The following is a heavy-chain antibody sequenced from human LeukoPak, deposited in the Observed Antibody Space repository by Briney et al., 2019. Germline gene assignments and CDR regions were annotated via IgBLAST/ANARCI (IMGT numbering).Heavy chain of an antibody. CDR3: ATIDDSSGYYYFAY. D-gene: IGHD3-22*01. J-gene: IGHJ4*02. CDR1: GGSISSSSYY. Sequence: PETLSLTCTVSGGSISSSSYYWGWIRQPPGKGLEWIGNIYYSGTTYCSPSLKSRVTISVDTSKNQFSLRLSSVTAADTAVYYCATIDDSSGYYYFAYWGQGTLSPSPQ. CDR2: IYYSGTT. V-gene: IGHV4-39*01.